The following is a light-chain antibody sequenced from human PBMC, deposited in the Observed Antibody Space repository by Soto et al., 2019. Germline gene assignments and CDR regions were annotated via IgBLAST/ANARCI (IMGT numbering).Light chain of an antibody. CDR3: QQRSNWPRP. V-gene: IGKV3-11*01. J-gene: IGKJ2*01. CDR2: DAS. CDR1: QSVSSY. Sequence: EIVLTQSPATLSLSPGERATLSCRASQSVSSYLAWYQQKPGQAPRLLIYDASNRATGIPARFSGIGSGTDFTLTISGLEPEDFAVYYCQQRSNWPRPFGQGHKLEIK.